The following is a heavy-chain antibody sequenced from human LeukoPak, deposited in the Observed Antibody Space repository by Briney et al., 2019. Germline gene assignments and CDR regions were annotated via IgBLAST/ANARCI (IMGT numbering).Heavy chain of an antibody. D-gene: IGHD6-13*01. CDR1: GGSISSSSYY. CDR3: ARGIAAAGRDFDY. J-gene: IGHJ4*02. V-gene: IGHV4-39*01. CDR2: IYYSGST. Sequence: SETLSLTCTVSGGSISSSSYYWGWIRQPPGKGLEWIGSIYYSGSTYYNPSLKSRVTISVDTSKNRFSLKLSSVTAADTAVYYCARGIAAAGRDFDYWGQGTLVTVSS.